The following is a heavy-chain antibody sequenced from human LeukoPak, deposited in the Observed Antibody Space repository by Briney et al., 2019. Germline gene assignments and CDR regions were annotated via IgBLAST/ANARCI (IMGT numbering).Heavy chain of an antibody. V-gene: IGHV4-4*07. J-gene: IGHJ4*02. D-gene: IGHD6-13*01. CDR3: ARLVAATGNFDY. CDR1: GASISSYY. CDR2: TYTSGRT. Sequence: PSETLSLTCTVSGASISSYYWSWIRQPAGKGLEWIGRTYTSGRTNYNPSLKSRATMSVDTSKNQFSLNLRSVTAADTAVYYCARLVAATGNFDYWGQGTLVTVSS.